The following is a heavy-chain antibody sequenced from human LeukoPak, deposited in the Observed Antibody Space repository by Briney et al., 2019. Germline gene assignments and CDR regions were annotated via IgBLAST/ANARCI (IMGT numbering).Heavy chain of an antibody. CDR3: AKDYDYSGNYIH. D-gene: IGHD3-22*01. CDR1: GFTFRSFA. J-gene: IGHJ4*02. CDR2: ISGGGGST. V-gene: IGHV3-23*01. Sequence: GGSLRLSCAASGFTFRSFAMSWVRQAPGKGLEWVSAISGGGGSTYYADSVKGRFTISRDNSKNTLYLQMNSLRAEDTAVYYCAKDYDYSGNYIHWGQGTLVTVSS.